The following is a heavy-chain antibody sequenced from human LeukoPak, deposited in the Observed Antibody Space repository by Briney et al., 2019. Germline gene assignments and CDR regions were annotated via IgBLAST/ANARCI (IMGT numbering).Heavy chain of an antibody. V-gene: IGHV3-23*01. CDR1: GFTFSSFG. Sequence: GGSLRLSCAVSGFTFSSFGMHWVRQASVKALEGVSANSGSGGSAYYADCVKGGFTISRDNFKDTLYLQMNSLRAEDTAVYYCAKDPPLNNWIQRADGFDIWGQGTMVTVSS. D-gene: IGHD1-20*01. CDR2: NSGSGGSA. J-gene: IGHJ3*02. CDR3: AKDPPLNNWIQRADGFDI.